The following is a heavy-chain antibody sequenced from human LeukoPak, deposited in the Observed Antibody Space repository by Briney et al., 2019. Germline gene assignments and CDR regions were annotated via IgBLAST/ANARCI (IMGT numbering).Heavy chain of an antibody. CDR3: AKDDTYYFGNY. Sequence: GGSLRLSCVASGFTFSNYPMSWVRQAPGKGLEWVSAIGGSGGSTYYADSVKGRFTISRDNSKNTLYLQMNSLRAEDTAVYYCAKDDTYYFGNYWGQATLVTVSS. V-gene: IGHV3-23*01. CDR2: IGGSGGST. J-gene: IGHJ4*02. CDR1: GFTFSNYP. D-gene: IGHD1-26*01.